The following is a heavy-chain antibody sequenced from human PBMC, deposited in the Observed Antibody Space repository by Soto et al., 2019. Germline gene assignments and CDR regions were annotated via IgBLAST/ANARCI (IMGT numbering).Heavy chain of an antibody. Sequence: SVKVSCKASGFTVTSSAVQWVRQARGQRLEWIGWIVVGSGNTNYAQKFQERVTTTRDMSTSTAYMELSSLRSEDTAVYYCAAAKLYGDGAEYFQHWGQGTLVTVSS. CDR3: AAAKLYGDGAEYFQH. V-gene: IGHV1-58*01. CDR1: GFTVTSSA. CDR2: IVVGSGNT. J-gene: IGHJ1*01. D-gene: IGHD4-17*01.